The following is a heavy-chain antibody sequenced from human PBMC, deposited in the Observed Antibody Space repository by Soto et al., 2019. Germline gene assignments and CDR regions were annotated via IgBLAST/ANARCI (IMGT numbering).Heavy chain of an antibody. Sequence: ASVKVSCKASGYTFTSYGISWVRQAPGQGLEWMGWISAYNGNTNYAQKLQGRVTMTTDTSTSTAYMELRSLRSDDTAVYYCARVVLGRYFDWLLSHYYYDGMDVWGHGTTVTVSS. CDR1: GYTFTSYG. CDR3: ARVVLGRYFDWLLSHYYYDGMDV. V-gene: IGHV1-18*04. CDR2: ISAYNGNT. D-gene: IGHD3-9*01. J-gene: IGHJ6*02.